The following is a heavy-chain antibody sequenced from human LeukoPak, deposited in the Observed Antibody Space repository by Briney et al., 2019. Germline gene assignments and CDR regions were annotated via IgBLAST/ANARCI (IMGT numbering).Heavy chain of an antibody. D-gene: IGHD3-16*01. J-gene: IGHJ6*03. CDR3: ATERAGERPRPLLSYYYMDV. Sequence: GGSLRLSCAASGFTFSSYRMSWVRQAPGKGLEWVANIKQDGSEKHYVDSVKGRFTISRDNAKNSLYLQMSSLRAEDTAVYYCATERAGERPRPLLSYYYMDVWGKGTTVTISS. CDR1: GFTFSSYR. CDR2: IKQDGSEK. V-gene: IGHV3-7*01.